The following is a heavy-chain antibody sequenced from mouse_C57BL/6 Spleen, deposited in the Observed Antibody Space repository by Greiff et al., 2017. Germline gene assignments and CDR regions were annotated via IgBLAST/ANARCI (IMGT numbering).Heavy chain of an antibody. J-gene: IGHJ1*03. V-gene: IGHV1-15*01. CDR1: GYTFTDYE. Sequence: QVQLKESGAELVRPGASVTLSCKASGYTFTDYEMHWVKQTPVHGLEWIGAIDPETGGTAYTQKFKGKAILTADKSSSTAYMELRSLTSEDSAVYYCRLLRYHWYFDVWGTGTTVTVSS. D-gene: IGHD1-1*01. CDR2: IDPETGGT. CDR3: RLLRYHWYFDV.